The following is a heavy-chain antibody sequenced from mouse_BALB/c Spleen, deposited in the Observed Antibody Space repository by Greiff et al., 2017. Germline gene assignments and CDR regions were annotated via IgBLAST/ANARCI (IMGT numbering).Heavy chain of an antibody. J-gene: IGHJ2*01. CDR1: GFTFSSFG. CDR3: ARDDGYFDY. Sequence: EVHLVESGGGLVQPGGSRKLSCAASGFTFSSFGMHWVRQAPEKGLEWVAYISSGSSTIYYADTVKGRFTISRDNAKNNLYLQMSSLKSEDTAMYYCARDDGYFDYWGQGTTLTVSS. CDR2: ISSGSSTI. D-gene: IGHD2-3*01. V-gene: IGHV5-17*02.